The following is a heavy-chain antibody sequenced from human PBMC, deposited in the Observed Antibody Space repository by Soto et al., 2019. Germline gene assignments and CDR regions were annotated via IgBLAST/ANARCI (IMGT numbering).Heavy chain of an antibody. Sequence: TLSLTCTVSGGSISSGGYYWSWILHHPGKGLEWIGYIYYSGSTYYNPSLKSRVTISVDTSKNQFSLKLSSVTAADTAVYYCARGPVSEGSVDFDYWGQGTLVTVSS. V-gene: IGHV4-31*03. CDR3: ARGPVSEGSVDFDY. J-gene: IGHJ4*02. D-gene: IGHD3-10*01. CDR2: IYYSGST. CDR1: GGSISSGGYY.